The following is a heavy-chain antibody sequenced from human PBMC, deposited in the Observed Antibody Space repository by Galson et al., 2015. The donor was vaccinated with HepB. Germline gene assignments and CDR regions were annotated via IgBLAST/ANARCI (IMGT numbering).Heavy chain of an antibody. J-gene: IGHJ6*02. Sequence: SLRLSCAASGLTFSTFSMHWVRQAPGKGLEWVTFISYDGRNKYYADSVKGRFTISRDNPKKTLYLQMDSLRPEDTAVYYCARGLRPFNYYSYGMDVWGQGTTVTVSS. CDR2: ISYDGRNK. D-gene: IGHD3-3*01. CDR3: ARGLRPFNYYSYGMDV. V-gene: IGHV3-30*04. CDR1: GLTFSTFS.